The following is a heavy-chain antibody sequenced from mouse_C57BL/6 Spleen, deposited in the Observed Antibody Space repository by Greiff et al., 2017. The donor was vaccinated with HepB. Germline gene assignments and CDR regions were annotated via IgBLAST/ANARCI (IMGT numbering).Heavy chain of an antibody. CDR1: GFTFSDYY. Sequence: DVKLVESGGGLVQPGGSLKLSCAASGFTFSDYYMYWVRQTPEKRLEWVAYISNGGGSTYYPDTVKGRFTISRDNAKNTLYLQMSRLKSEDTAMYYCARHQGGNYWYFDVWGTGTTVTVSS. D-gene: IGHD2-1*01. J-gene: IGHJ1*03. V-gene: IGHV5-12*01. CDR2: ISNGGGST. CDR3: ARHQGGNYWYFDV.